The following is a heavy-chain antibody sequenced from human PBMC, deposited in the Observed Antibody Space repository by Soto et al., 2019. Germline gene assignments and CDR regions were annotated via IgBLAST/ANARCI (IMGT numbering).Heavy chain of an antibody. V-gene: IGHV4-59*01. CDR1: GGSIRTYY. Sequence: SETLSLTCAVSGGSIRTYYWSWIRQPPGKGLKWIAYIYYSGSTHYNPSLKSRVTISADTSKNQFSLRLSSVTAADTAVYYCVRVTSSGWDDNWFDPWGQGTLVTVSS. CDR3: VRVTSSGWDDNWFDP. J-gene: IGHJ5*02. D-gene: IGHD6-19*01. CDR2: IYYSGST.